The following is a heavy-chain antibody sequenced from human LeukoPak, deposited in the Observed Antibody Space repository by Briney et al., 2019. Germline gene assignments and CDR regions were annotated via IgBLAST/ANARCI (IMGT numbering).Heavy chain of an antibody. CDR1: GGSISSRDHY. CDR3: ARRIYGVSQLY. CDR2: IYHTGST. V-gene: IGHV4-39*01. J-gene: IGHJ4*02. Sequence: SETLSLTCTVSGGSISSRDHYWDWIRQPPGKGLEWIGSIYHTGSTYYSPSLNSRVTISMDTSKNQFFLNLNSVTAADTAVNYCARRIYGVSQLYWGQGTLVTVSS. D-gene: IGHD4-17*01.